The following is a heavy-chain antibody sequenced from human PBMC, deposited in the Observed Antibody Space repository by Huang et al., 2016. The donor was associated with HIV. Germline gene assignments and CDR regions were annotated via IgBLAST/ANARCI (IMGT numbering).Heavy chain of an antibody. CDR3: ATDLAAAAAFDI. J-gene: IGHJ3*02. Sequence: EVQLMESGGGLVKPGGSLRLSCAASGFVVSNAWMNWVRQAPGKGREWVGHIKGIHDVVTTDYAAPVKGRFTISRDDSKNTLSLQINSLRTDDTAFYYCATDLAAAAAFDIWGQGTMVTVSS. CDR1: GFVVSNAW. D-gene: IGHD6-25*01. CDR2: IKGIHDVVTT. V-gene: IGHV3-15*01.